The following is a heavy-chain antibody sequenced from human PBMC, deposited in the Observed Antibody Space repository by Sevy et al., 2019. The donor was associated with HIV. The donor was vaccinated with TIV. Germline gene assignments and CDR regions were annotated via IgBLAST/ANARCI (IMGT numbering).Heavy chain of an antibody. CDR2: IYYSGST. V-gene: IGHV4-39*01. Sequence: SETLSLTCTVSGGSISSSSYYWGWIRQSPGKGLEWIGSIYYSGSTYYNPSLKRRVTISVDTSKNHFSLKLSSVTAADTAVYYCARYNCISTNCRGNWFDPWGQGTLVTVSS. CDR1: GGSISSSSYY. D-gene: IGHD2-2*01. J-gene: IGHJ5*02. CDR3: ARYNCISTNCRGNWFDP.